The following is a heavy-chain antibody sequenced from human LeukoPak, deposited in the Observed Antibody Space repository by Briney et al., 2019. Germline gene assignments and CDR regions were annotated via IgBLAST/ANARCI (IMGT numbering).Heavy chain of an antibody. CDR2: IYYSGST. V-gene: IGHV4-39*01. CDR3: ARLVDYYDSSGFDY. J-gene: IGHJ4*02. CDR1: GGSISSSSYY. Sequence: SETLSLTCTVSGGSISSSSYYWGWIRQPPGKGLEWIGSIYYSGSTYYNPSLKSRVTISVDTSKNQFSLKLSSVTAADTAVYYCARLVDYYDSSGFDYWGQGTLVTVSS. D-gene: IGHD3-22*01.